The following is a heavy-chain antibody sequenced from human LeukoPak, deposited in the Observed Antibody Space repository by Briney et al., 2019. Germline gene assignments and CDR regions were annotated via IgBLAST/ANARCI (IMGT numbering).Heavy chain of an antibody. CDR1: GGTFSSYA. CDR2: IIPIFGTA. V-gene: IGHV1-69*13. J-gene: IGHJ6*02. Sequence: GASVKVSCKASGGTFSSYAISWVRQAPGQGLEWMGGIIPIFGTANYAQKFQGRVTITADESTSTAYMELRSLRSDDTAVYYCARDRFSSGWYYYYGMDVWGQGTTVTVSS. CDR3: ARDRFSSGWYYYYGMDV. D-gene: IGHD6-19*01.